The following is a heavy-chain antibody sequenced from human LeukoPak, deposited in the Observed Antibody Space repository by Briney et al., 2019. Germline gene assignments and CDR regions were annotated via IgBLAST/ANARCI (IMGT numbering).Heavy chain of an antibody. CDR3: ARAEYYGSGSYLDYFDY. CDR1: GGSVSSGSYY. CDR2: IYYSGST. Sequence: SETLSLTCTVSGGSVSSGSYYWSWIRQPPGKGLEWIGYIYYSGSTNYNPSLKSRVTISVDTSKNQFSLKLSSVTAADTAVYYCARAEYYGSGSYLDYFDYWGQGTLVTVSS. J-gene: IGHJ4*02. D-gene: IGHD3-10*01. V-gene: IGHV4-61*01.